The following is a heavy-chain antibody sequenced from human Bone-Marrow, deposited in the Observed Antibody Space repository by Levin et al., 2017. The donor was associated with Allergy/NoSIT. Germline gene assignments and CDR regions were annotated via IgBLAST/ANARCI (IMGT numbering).Heavy chain of an antibody. J-gene: IGHJ4*02. D-gene: IGHD6-13*01. CDR3: AAQTPGIGHS. CDR2: IYSGGNT. CDR1: GFTVSNNY. V-gene: IGHV3-53*01. Sequence: GESLKISCAASGFTVSNNYMKWVRQAPGKGLEWVSLIYSGGNTFYADSVKGRFTISRDNSKNTLYLQMNSLRADDTAVYYCAAQTPGIGHSWGQGTLVTVSS.